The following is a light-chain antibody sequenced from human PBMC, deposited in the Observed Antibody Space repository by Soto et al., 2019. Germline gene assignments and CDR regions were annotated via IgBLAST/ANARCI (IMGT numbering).Light chain of an antibody. CDR2: GNS. Sequence: QSVLTQPPSVSGAPGQRVTISCTGSSSNIGAGYDVHWYHQLPGTSPKVLIYGNSNRPSGVPDRFSGSKSGTSASLAITGLQAADEADYFCQSYDSSLSGYVFGTGTKVTVL. CDR1: SSNIGAGYD. J-gene: IGLJ1*01. CDR3: QSYDSSLSGYV. V-gene: IGLV1-40*01.